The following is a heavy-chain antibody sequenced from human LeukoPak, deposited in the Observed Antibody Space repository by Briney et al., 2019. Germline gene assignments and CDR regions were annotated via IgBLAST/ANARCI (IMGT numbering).Heavy chain of an antibody. V-gene: IGHV3-23*01. J-gene: IGHJ4*02. CDR2: ISGSGGST. D-gene: IGHD6-13*01. Sequence: GGSLRLSCAASGFTFSSYAMSWVCQAPGKGLEWVSAISGSGGSTYYADSVKGRFTISRDNSKNTLYLQMNSLRAEDTAVYYCAKDRGIAAAGSSGFDYWGQGTLVTVSS. CDR1: GFTFSSYA. CDR3: AKDRGIAAAGSSGFDY.